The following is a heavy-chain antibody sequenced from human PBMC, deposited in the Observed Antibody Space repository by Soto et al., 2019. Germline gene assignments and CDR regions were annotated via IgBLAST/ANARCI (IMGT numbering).Heavy chain of an antibody. CDR2: ISYSGSII. V-gene: IGHV3-11*01. CDR1: GFTFSDYY. Sequence: GGSLRLSCAASGFTFSDYYMSWIRQAPGRGLEWVSYISYSGSIIYYADSVRGRFTISRDNARNSLYLQMDSLRAEDTAVYYCARRLTAAGTSDYWGQGTLVTVSS. CDR3: ARRLTAAGTSDY. D-gene: IGHD6-13*01. J-gene: IGHJ4*02.